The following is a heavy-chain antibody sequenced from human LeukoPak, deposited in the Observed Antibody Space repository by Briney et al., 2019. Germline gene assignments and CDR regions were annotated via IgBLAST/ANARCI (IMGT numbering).Heavy chain of an antibody. CDR1: GGSISSFY. V-gene: IGHV4-59*01. CDR2: IYYSGNT. J-gene: IGHJ4*02. CDR3: ARGYSGSYGRFDY. Sequence: SETLSLTCTVSGGSISSFYWSWIRQPPGKGLEWIGYIYYSGNTNYNPSLKNRVTISVDTSKNQISLKLSSVTAADTAVYYCARGYSGSYGRFDYWGQGTLATVSS. D-gene: IGHD1-26*01.